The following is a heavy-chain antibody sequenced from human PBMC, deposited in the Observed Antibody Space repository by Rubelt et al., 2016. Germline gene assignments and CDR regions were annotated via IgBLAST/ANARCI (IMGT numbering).Heavy chain of an antibody. CDR3: ARVSRDGTR. CDR2: IYYSGST. J-gene: IGHJ4*02. D-gene: IGHD3-10*01. V-gene: IGHV4-39*07. Sequence: LEWIGSIYYSGSTYYNPSLKSRVTISVDTSKNQFSLKLSSVTAADTAVYYCARVSRDGTRWGQGTLVTVSS.